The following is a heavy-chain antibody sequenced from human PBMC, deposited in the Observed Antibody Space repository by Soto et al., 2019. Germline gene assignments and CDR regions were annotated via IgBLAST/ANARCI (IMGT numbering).Heavy chain of an antibody. CDR1: VFTFSSYA. J-gene: IGHJ5*02. D-gene: IGHD1-26*01. V-gene: IGHV3-30-3*01. Sequence: GGSLRLSCAASVFTFSSYAMHWVRQAPGKGLEWVAVISYDGSNKYYADSVRGRFTISRDNSKNTLYLQMNSLRAEDTAVYYCARDRLLEGATREGNWFDPWCQGTLVTVSS. CDR3: ARDRLLEGATREGNWFDP. CDR2: ISYDGSNK.